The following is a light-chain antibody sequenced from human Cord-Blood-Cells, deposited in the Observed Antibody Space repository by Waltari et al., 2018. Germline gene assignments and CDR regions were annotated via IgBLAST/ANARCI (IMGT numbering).Light chain of an antibody. Sequence: DIVLTQSPATLSLSPGESATISCRASQSVSSYLAWYQQKPGQAPRLLIYDASNRATGIPARFSGSGSGTDFTLTISSLEPEDFAVYYCQQRSNWPLTFGGGTKVEIK. CDR3: QQRSNWPLT. V-gene: IGKV3-11*01. CDR2: DAS. J-gene: IGKJ4*01. CDR1: QSVSSY.